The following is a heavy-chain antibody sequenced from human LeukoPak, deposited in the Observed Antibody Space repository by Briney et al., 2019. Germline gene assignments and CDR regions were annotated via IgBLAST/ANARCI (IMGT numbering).Heavy chain of an antibody. J-gene: IGHJ5*02. Sequence: SETLSLTCTVSGGSISSYYWSWIRQPPGKGLEWIGYIYYSGSTNYNPSLKSRVTISVDTSKNQFSLKLSSVTAADTAVYYRARVPYGDYDNWFDPWGQGTLVTVSS. CDR2: IYYSGST. V-gene: IGHV4-59*01. CDR3: ARVPYGDYDNWFDP. CDR1: GGSISSYY. D-gene: IGHD4-17*01.